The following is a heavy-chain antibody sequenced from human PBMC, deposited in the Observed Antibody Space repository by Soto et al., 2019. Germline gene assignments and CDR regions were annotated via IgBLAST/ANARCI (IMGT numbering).Heavy chain of an antibody. CDR3: ARVDSGSSGGAFDI. CDR2: IIPILGIA. CDR1: GGTFSSYT. D-gene: IGHD1-26*01. J-gene: IGHJ3*02. V-gene: IGHV1-69*02. Sequence: QVQLVQSGAEVKKPGSSVKVSCKASGGTFSSYTISWVRQAPGQGLEWMGRIIPILGIANYAQKFQGRVTITADKSTSTAYMERSSLRSEDTAVYYCARVDSGSSGGAFDIWGQGTMVTVSS.